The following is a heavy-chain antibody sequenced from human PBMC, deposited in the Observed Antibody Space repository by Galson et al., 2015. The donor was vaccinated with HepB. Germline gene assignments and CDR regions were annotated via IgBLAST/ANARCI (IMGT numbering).Heavy chain of an antibody. CDR1: GDSVSSNSAA. CDR2: TYYRSKWYN. J-gene: IGHJ3*02. Sequence: CAISGDSVSSNSAAWNWIRQSPSRGLEWLGRTYYRSKWYNDYAVSVKSRITINPDTSKNQFSLQLNSVTPEDTAVYYCVYGDRSAFDIWGQGTMVTVSS. CDR3: VYGDRSAFDI. V-gene: IGHV6-1*01. D-gene: IGHD4-17*01.